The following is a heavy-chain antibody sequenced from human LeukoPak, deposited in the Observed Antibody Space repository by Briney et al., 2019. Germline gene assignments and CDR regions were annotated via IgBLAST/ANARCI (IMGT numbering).Heavy chain of an antibody. J-gene: IGHJ4*02. CDR1: GFTFSSYA. Sequence: GGSLRLSCAASGFTFSSYAMSWVRHAPGKGLEWVSAISGSGVSTYYADSVKGRFTISRDNSKNTLYLQMNSLRAEDTAVYYCAKNLAVAGTFFDYWGQGTLVTVSS. V-gene: IGHV3-23*01. CDR3: AKNLAVAGTFFDY. D-gene: IGHD6-19*01. CDR2: ISGSGVST.